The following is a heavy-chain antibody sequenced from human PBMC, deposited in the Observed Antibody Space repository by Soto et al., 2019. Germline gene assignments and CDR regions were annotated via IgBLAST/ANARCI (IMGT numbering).Heavy chain of an antibody. D-gene: IGHD1-1*01. CDR2: IWYDGSKK. J-gene: IGHJ6*02. V-gene: IGHV3-33*01. CDR3: ATDAPPSAVWPLQTGGGLDV. Sequence: QVQLVESGGGVVQPGRSLRLSCAASGFTFRKYGMHWVRQAPGKGLEWLAVIWYDGSKKYYADSVKGRFTTSRDNSKNTMYLEMNGLRAEDTAAYYCATDAPPSAVWPLQTGGGLDVWGQGTTVTVSS. CDR1: GFTFRKYG.